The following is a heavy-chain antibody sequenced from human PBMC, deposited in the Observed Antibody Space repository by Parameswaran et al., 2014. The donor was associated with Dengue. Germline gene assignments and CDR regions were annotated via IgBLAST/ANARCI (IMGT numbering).Heavy chain of an antibody. V-gene: IGHV4-31*02. CDR2: IYYSGRT. J-gene: IGHJ4*02. CDR3: ARVELGYCTGENCFPYYFDS. Sequence: RWIRQPPGKGLEWIGYIYYSGRTYYNPSLKSRVTISVETSKNQFSLKLSSVTVADTAVYYCARVELGYCTGENCFPYYFDSWGQGTLVTVSS. D-gene: IGHD2-8*02.